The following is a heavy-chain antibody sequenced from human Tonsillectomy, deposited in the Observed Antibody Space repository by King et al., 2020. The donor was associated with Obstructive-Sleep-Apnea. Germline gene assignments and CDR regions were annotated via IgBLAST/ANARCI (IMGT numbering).Heavy chain of an antibody. D-gene: IGHD3-22*01. Sequence: DVQLVGSGGGLVKPGGALRLSCVASGFTFSSYYIDWVRRAPGEGLEWVSSIRSSSNNINYADSVKGRFTISRDKAKNSLYLQMNSLRAEDTATYYCARVNYYDSRGSIYWYFDLWGRGTLVTVSS. J-gene: IGHJ2*01. V-gene: IGHV3-21*01. CDR2: IRSSSNNI. CDR1: GFTFSSYY. CDR3: ARVNYYDSRGSIYWYFDL.